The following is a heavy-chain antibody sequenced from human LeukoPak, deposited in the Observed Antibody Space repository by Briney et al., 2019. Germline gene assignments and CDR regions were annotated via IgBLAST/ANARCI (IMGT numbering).Heavy chain of an antibody. CDR1: GDSIASGGFY. CDR3: ARRDYAAWFDP. CDR2: VYYSGTT. J-gene: IGHJ5*02. Sequence: SETLSLTCNVSGDSIASGGFYWAWIRQSPGKGLEWIGNVYYSGTTQYNPSPKGRVTISMDMSKNQFSLNLNSVSVTDTAIYYCARRDYAAWFDPWGQGTLVTVSS. V-gene: IGHV4-39*01. D-gene: IGHD4/OR15-4a*01.